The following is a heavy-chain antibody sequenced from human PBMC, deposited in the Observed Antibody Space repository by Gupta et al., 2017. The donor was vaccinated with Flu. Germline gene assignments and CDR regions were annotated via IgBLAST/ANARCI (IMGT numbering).Heavy chain of an antibody. J-gene: IGHJ4*02. V-gene: IGHV3-23*01. CDR1: ASTFGSHA. D-gene: IGHD2-15*01. CDR2: ISGSGGST. CDR3: AKDRRGCSGGSCTFDY. Sequence: EVQLLESGGGLVQPGGSLRLSCPASASTFGSHAMSWVRQAPGKGLEWVSAISGSGGSTYYADSVKGRFTISRDNSKNTLYLQMNSLRAEDTAVYYCAKDRRGCSGGSCTFDYWGQGTLVTVSS.